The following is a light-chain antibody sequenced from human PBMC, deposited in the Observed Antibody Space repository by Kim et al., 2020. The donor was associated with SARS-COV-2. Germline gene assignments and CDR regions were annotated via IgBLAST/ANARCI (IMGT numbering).Light chain of an antibody. CDR3: QQRSTWPPWT. Sequence: LSPGERATLSCRASQSISSYLAWYQQTPGQAPSLLIYDASTRAAGIPARFSGSGSGTDFTLTISSLEPEDFAVYYCQQRSTWPPWTFGQGTKVDIK. J-gene: IGKJ1*01. V-gene: IGKV3-11*01. CDR1: QSISSY. CDR2: DAS.